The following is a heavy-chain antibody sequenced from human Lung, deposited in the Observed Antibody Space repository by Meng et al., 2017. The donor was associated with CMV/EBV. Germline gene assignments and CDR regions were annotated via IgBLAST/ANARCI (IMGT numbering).Heavy chain of an antibody. D-gene: IGHD3-3*01. V-gene: IGHV4-59*01. Sequence: SXTLSLXCTDSGVSISNFYWGWIRQPPGGGLEWLGNVYSSGSTNYNPSLKSRVTMSVDTSRSQFSLNLTSVTAADTATYFCARGRGDDLWSGFYYYFEHLXQGEXVNGAS. J-gene: IGHJ4*02. CDR2: VYSSGST. CDR1: GVSISNFY. CDR3: ARGRGDDLWSGFYYYFEH.